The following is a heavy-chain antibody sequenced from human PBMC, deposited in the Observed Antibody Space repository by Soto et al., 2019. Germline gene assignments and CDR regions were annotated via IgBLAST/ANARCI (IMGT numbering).Heavy chain of an antibody. CDR1: AGSISSAANY. J-gene: IGHJ5*02. V-gene: IGHV4-31*03. D-gene: IGHD6-25*01. Sequence: SETLSPTCTVSAGSISSAANYWHWIRQHPVKCLEWIGYIYYSGSTYYDPSLKSRVTISVDTSKNQFSLKLSSVTAADTAVYYCARDLSAGGWFDPWGQGTLVTVYS. CDR3: ARDLSAGGWFDP. CDR2: IYYSGST.